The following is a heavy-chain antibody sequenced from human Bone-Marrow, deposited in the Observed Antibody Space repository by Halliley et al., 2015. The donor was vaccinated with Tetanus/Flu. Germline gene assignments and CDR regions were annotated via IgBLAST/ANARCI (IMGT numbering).Heavy chain of an antibody. CDR2: ITSNGDST. CDR3: VKAGPTTLSSFDH. V-gene: IGHV3-64*05. Sequence: EYVSSITSNGDSTDYADSVKGRFTISRDNSKNTVFVQLSSLRVEDTAVYYCVKAGPTTLSSFDHWGQGTLVTVSS. J-gene: IGHJ4*02. D-gene: IGHD1-26*01.